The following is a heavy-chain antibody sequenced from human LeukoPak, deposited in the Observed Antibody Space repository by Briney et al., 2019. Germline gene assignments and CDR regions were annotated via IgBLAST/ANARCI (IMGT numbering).Heavy chain of an antibody. CDR3: ARDAYYYDSSGYYYWFDP. Sequence: SVKVSCKASGYTFTGYYMHWVRQAPGQGLEWMGWINPNSGGTNYAQKFQGRVIMTRDTSISTAYMELSRLRSDDTAVYYCARDAYYYDSSGYYYWFDPWGQGTLVTVSS. CDR1: GYTFTGYY. D-gene: IGHD3-22*01. CDR2: INPNSGGT. V-gene: IGHV1-2*02. J-gene: IGHJ5*02.